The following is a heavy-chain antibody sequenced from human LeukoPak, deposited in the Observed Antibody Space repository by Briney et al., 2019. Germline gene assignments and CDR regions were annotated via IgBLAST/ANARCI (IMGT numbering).Heavy chain of an antibody. V-gene: IGHV4-34*01. J-gene: IGHJ4*02. Sequence: SETLSLTCAVYGGSFSGYYWSWIRQPPGKGLEWIGEINHSGSTNYNPSLKSRVTISVDTSKNQFSLKLSSVTAADTAVYYCARAMVRGVINFDYWGQGTLVTVSS. D-gene: IGHD3-10*01. CDR1: GGSFSGYY. CDR2: INHSGST. CDR3: ARAMVRGVINFDY.